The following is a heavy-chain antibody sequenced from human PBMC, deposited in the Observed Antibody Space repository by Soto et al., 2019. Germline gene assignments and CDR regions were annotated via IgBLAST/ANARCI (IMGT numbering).Heavy chain of an antibody. D-gene: IGHD6-13*01. Sequence: KAAFKGAGYRVRGYGIGGVGQAPGQGLEWMGWISAYNGNTNYAQKLQGRVTMTTDTSTSTAYMELRSLRSDDTAVYYCAREIAAAGSHLWFDPWRQ. CDR3: AREIAAAGSHLWFDP. CDR2: ISAYNGNT. CDR1: GYRVRGYG. V-gene: IGHV1-18*01. J-gene: IGHJ5*02.